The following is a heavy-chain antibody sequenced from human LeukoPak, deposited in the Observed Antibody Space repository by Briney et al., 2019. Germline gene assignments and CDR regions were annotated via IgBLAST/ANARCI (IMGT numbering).Heavy chain of an antibody. CDR3: ARDGEDCSSTSCKSYYMDV. CDR1: GDSFSTYA. V-gene: IGHV1-69*13. CDR2: IIPVFKTA. D-gene: IGHD2-2*01. Sequence: GASVKVSCKAPGDSFSTYAISWVRQAPGHGLEWMGGIIPVFKTANHAQKFQGRVTLTADESTSTAYMELSSLRSDDTAVYYCARDGEDCSSTSCKSYYMDVWGKGTTVTVSS. J-gene: IGHJ6*03.